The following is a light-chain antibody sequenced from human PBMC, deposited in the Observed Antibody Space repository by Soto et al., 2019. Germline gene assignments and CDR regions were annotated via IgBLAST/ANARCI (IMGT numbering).Light chain of an antibody. J-gene: IGKJ5*01. CDR3: QQYSKWPIT. Sequence: EMVTTQSPAILSVSPGESAILSCRASQSVNSNYLAWYQQHPGQPPRLLIYGISTRATGIPARFSGSGSGTEFSLTISSLQSEDFAVYYCQQYSKWPITFGQGTRLEIK. CDR1: QSVNSN. CDR2: GIS. V-gene: IGKV3-15*01.